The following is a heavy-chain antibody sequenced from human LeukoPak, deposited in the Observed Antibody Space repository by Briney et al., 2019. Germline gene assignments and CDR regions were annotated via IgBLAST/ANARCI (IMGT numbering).Heavy chain of an antibody. CDR1: GGSISTTN. D-gene: IGHD4/OR15-4a*01. CDR3: ARGGAYDYGVLDA. J-gene: IGHJ4*02. CDR2: ISDTGKTT. Sequence: PSETLSLTCAVSGGSISTTNWWTWVRQAPGKGLQWVSTISDTGKTTFYTDSVRSRFSISRDDSKNTLFLQMGGLGAEDTAVYYCARGGAYDYGVLDAWGQGTLVTVSS. V-gene: IGHV3-23*01.